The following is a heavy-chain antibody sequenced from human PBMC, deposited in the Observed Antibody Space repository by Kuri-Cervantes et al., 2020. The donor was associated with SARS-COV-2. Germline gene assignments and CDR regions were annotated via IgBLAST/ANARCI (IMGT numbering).Heavy chain of an antibody. J-gene: IGHJ4*02. CDR3: ASVSTMGVSLD. D-gene: IGHD5-24*01. CDR2: ISTSGGDT. V-gene: IGHV3-23*01. CDR1: GFTFNIYG. Sequence: GGSLRLSCAASGFTFNIYGMHWVRQAPGKGLEWVSSISTSGGDTNYADSLKGRFTISRDNSKNTLYLQMNSLRVEDTAVYYCASVSTMGVSLDWGQGTLVTVSS.